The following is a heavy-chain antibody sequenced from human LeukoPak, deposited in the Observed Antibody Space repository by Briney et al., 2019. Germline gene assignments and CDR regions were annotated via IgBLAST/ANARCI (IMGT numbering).Heavy chain of an antibody. CDR2: ISSSSSYI. V-gene: IGHV3-21*01. Sequence: GSLRLSCAASGFTFSSYSMNWVRQAPGKGLEWVSSISSSSSYIYYADSVKGRFTISRDNAKNSLYLQMNSLRAEDTAVYYCARIDSSLGAFDIWGQGTMVTVSS. J-gene: IGHJ3*02. CDR3: ARIDSSLGAFDI. D-gene: IGHD6-6*01. CDR1: GFTFSSYS.